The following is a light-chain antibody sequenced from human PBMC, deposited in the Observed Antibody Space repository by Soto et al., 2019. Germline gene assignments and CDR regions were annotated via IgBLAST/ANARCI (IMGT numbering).Light chain of an antibody. Sequence: DIQMTQSPSTLSASVGERVTITCRASQSISSWLAWYQQKPGKAPKLLIYKASSLEGGVPSRFSGSGSGTEFTLTISSLQPDDFATYYCQQYNSYSEAFGQGTKVELK. CDR3: QQYNSYSEA. CDR1: QSISSW. J-gene: IGKJ1*01. V-gene: IGKV1-5*03. CDR2: KAS.